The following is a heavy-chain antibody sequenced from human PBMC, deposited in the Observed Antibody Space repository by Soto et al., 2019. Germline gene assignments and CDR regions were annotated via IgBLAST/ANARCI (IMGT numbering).Heavy chain of an antibody. D-gene: IGHD2-15*01. J-gene: IGHJ5*02. CDR1: GGSFSGYY. CDR3: ARAARLHNWFDP. Sequence: QVQLQQWGAGLLKPSETLSLTCAVYGGSFSGYYWSWIRQPPGKGLEWIGEINHSGSTNYNPSLKSRVTLSVATSKNQFPLKLSSVTAADTAVYYCARAARLHNWFDPWGQGTLVTVSS. CDR2: INHSGST. V-gene: IGHV4-34*01.